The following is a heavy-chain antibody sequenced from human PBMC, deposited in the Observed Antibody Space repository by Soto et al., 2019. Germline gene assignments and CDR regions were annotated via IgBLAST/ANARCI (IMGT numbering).Heavy chain of an antibody. V-gene: IGHV4-34*01. Sequence: SETLSLTCAVYGGSFSGYYWSWIRQPPGKGLEWIGEINHSGSTNYNPSLKSRVTISVDTSKNQFSLKLSSVTAADTAVYYCARAKITMVRGVPQTNWFDPWGQGTLVTVSS. CDR3: ARAKITMVRGVPQTNWFDP. D-gene: IGHD3-10*01. CDR2: INHSGST. J-gene: IGHJ5*02. CDR1: GGSFSGYY.